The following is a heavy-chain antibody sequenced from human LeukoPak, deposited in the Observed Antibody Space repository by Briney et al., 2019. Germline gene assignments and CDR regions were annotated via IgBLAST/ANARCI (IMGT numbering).Heavy chain of an antibody. CDR3: ARGDIVATMGAFDI. CDR2: TYYRSKWYN. J-gene: IGHJ3*02. D-gene: IGHD5-12*01. CDR1: GDSFSSNSAA. V-gene: IGHV6-1*01. Sequence: SQTLSLTCAISGDSFSSNSAAWNWIRQSPSRGLEWLGRTYYRSKWYNDYAVSVKSRITINPDTSKNQFSLQLNSVTPEDTAVYYCARGDIVATMGAFDIWGQGTMVTVSS.